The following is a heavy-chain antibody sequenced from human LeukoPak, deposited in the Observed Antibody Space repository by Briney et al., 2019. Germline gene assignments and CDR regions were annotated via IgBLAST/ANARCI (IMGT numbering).Heavy chain of an antibody. D-gene: IGHD6-19*01. CDR1: GFTFSSYW. V-gene: IGHV3-7*03. J-gene: IGHJ4*02. CDR2: IKQDGSEK. CDR3: AKDRGSSGWYLNY. Sequence: GGSLRLSCAASGFTFSSYWMSWVRQAPGKGLEWVANIKQDGSEKYYVDSVKGRFTISRDNAKNSLYLQMNSLRAEGTALYYCAKDRGSSGWYLNYWGQGTLVTVSS.